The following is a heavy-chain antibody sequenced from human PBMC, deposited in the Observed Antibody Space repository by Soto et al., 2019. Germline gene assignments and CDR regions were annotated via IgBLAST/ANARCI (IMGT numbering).Heavy chain of an antibody. Sequence: GGSLRLSCAASGFTFDDYAMHWVRQAPGKGLEWVSLISWDGGSTYYADSVKGRFTISRDNSKNSLYLQMNSLRAEDTALYYCAKDRTQLGAYYYYGMYVWGQGTTVTVSS. V-gene: IGHV3-43D*03. CDR2: ISWDGGST. CDR3: AKDRTQLGAYYYYGMYV. CDR1: GFTFDDYA. D-gene: IGHD6-6*01. J-gene: IGHJ6*02.